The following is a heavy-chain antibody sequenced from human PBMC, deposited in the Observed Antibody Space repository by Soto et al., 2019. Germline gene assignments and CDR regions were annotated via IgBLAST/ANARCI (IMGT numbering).Heavy chain of an antibody. J-gene: IGHJ4*02. V-gene: IGHV3-23*01. CDR3: AKDRREATAMVDY. D-gene: IGHD5-18*01. CDR1: GXTFSSYS. Sequence: GSLRLSCAASGXTFSSYSMSWVRQAPGKGLEWVSAISGSGGSTYYADSVNCRFTISIDNSKNTLYLQMDSLRAEYTAVYYCAKDRREATAMVDYWGQGTLAPVSS. CDR2: ISGSGGST.